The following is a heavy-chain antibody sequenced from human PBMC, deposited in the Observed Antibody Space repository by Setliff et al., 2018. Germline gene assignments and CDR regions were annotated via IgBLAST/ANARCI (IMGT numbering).Heavy chain of an antibody. CDR2: INPSGGSA. CDR3: ARGHEYSNYVYSWFGP. CDR1: GYSFTSYY. J-gene: IGHJ5*02. V-gene: IGHV1-46*01. D-gene: IGHD4-4*01. Sequence: ASVKVSCKATGYSFTSYYIHWVRQAPGQGLEWMGIINPSGGSASVVDKFQGRVTMTRDTSTSTVYVDLSSLRSEDTAVYYCARGHEYSNYVYSWFGPWGRGTLVTVSS.